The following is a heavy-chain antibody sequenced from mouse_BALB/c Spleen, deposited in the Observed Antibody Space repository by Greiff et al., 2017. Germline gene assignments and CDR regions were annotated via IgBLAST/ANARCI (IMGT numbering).Heavy chain of an antibody. CDR3: ARDQGGDRYDGYYAMDY. V-gene: IGHV5-4*02. Sequence: EVQRVESGGGLVKPGGSLKLSCAASGFTFSDYYMYWVRQTPEKRLEWVATISDGGSYTYYPDSVKGRFTISRDNAKNNLYLQMSSLKSEDTAMYYCARDQGGDRYDGYYAMDYWGQGTSVTVSS. CDR2: ISDGGSYT. CDR1: GFTFSDYY. J-gene: IGHJ4*01. D-gene: IGHD2-14*01.